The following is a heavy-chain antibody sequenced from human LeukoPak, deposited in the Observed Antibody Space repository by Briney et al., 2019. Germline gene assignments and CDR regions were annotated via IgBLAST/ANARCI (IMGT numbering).Heavy chain of an antibody. Sequence: SQTLSLTCTVSAGSINSGDYYWSWIRQPAGKGLEWIGRIYSPGTNYNYNPSLKSRVTISIDTSKNQFSLKLTTVPAANTAVYYCSRENGTSYDSTRDAFDIWGQGTMVTVSS. CDR2: IYSPGT. CDR3: SRENGTSYDSTRDAFDI. J-gene: IGHJ3*02. D-gene: IGHD3-22*01. V-gene: IGHV4-61*02. CDR1: AGSINSGDYY.